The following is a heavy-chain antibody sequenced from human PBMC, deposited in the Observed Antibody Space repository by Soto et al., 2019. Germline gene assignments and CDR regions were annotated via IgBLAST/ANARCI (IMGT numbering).Heavy chain of an antibody. CDR1: GFTFSSYG. V-gene: IGHV3-30*18. J-gene: IGHJ6*03. D-gene: IGHD3-3*01. Sequence: GGSLRLSCAASGFTFSSYGMHWVRQAPGKGLEWVAVISYDGSNKYYADSVKGRFTISRDNSKNTLYLQMNSLRAEDTAVYYCAKPYYDFWSGYYTGSSDYYYMDVWGKGTTVTVSS. CDR2: ISYDGSNK. CDR3: AKPYYDFWSGYYTGSSDYYYMDV.